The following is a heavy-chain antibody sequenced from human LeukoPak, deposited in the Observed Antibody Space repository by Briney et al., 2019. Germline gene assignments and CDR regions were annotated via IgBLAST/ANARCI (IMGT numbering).Heavy chain of an antibody. V-gene: IGHV3-9*01. CDR1: GFTFDDHA. D-gene: IGHD1-26*01. CDR3: VKATGSQPRAGAFDF. J-gene: IGHJ3*01. Sequence: GGSLRLSCAASGFTFDDHATNWVRQAPGKGLEWVAGISWNSGRIGYADSVKGRFTISRDNTKNSLDLQMGSLRTEDTALYYCVKATGSQPRAGAFDFWGQGTRVTVSP. CDR2: ISWNSGRI.